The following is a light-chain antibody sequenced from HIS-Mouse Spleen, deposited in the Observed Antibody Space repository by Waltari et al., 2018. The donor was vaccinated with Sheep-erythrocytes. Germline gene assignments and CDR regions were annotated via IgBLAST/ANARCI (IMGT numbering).Light chain of an antibody. J-gene: IGLJ3*02. V-gene: IGLV2-23*01. CDR3: CSYAGSSTPWV. CDR1: SSDVGSYTL. Sequence: QSALTQPASVSGSPGPSITIPCTGTSSDVGSYTLVSWYQQHPGQAPNLMIYEGSKRPSGVSNRFSGSKSGNTASLTISGLQAEDEADYYCCSYAGSSTPWVFGGGTKLTVL. CDR2: EGS.